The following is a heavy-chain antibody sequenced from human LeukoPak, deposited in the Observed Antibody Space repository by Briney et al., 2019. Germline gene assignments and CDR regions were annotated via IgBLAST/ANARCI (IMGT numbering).Heavy chain of an antibody. J-gene: IGHJ4*02. CDR3: AKIPRIFGVVINYFDY. D-gene: IGHD3-3*01. V-gene: IGHV3-21*04. CDR1: GFTFSSYS. Sequence: GGSLRLSCAASGFTFSSYSMNWVRQAPGKGLEWVSSISSSSSYIYYADSVKGRFTISRDNAKNSLYLQMNSLRAEDTAVYYCAKIPRIFGVVINYFDYWGQGTLVTVSS. CDR2: ISSSSSYI.